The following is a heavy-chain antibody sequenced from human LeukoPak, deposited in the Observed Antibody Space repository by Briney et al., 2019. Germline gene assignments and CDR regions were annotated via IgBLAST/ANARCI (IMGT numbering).Heavy chain of an antibody. V-gene: IGHV6-1*01. CDR3: ARVEAEDTAMPTGYYYYGMDV. Sequence: SQTLSLTCAISGDSVSSNSAAWNWIRQSPSRGHEWLGRTYYRSKWYNDYAVSVKSRITINPDTSKNQFSLQLNSVTPEDTAVYYCARVEAEDTAMPTGYYYYGMDVWGQGTTVTVSS. J-gene: IGHJ6*02. CDR2: TYYRSKWYN. D-gene: IGHD5-18*01. CDR1: GDSVSSNSAA.